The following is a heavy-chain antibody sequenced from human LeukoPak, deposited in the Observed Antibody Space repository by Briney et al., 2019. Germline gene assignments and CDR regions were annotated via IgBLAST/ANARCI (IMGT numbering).Heavy chain of an antibody. CDR2: INPNSGGT. CDR3: ARDRVEMATSGAFDI. D-gene: IGHD5-24*01. V-gene: IGHV1-2*02. CDR1: GYTFTGYY. J-gene: IGHJ3*02. Sequence: ASVKVSCKASGYTFTGYYMHWVRQAPGQGLEWMGWINPNSGGTNYAQKFQGRVTMTRATSISTAYMELSRLRSDDTAVYYCARDRVEMATSGAFDIWGQGTMVTVSS.